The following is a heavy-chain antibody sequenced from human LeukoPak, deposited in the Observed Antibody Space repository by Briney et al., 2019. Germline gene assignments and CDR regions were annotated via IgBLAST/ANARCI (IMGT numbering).Heavy chain of an antibody. D-gene: IGHD2-2*01. CDR1: GYTFTGYY. CDR2: IKPNSGGT. Sequence: ASVKVSCKASGYTFTGYYMHWVRQAPGQGPEWMGWIKPNSGGTNYAQKFQGRVTMTRDTSISTAYMELSRLRSDDTAVYYCARVVPAAIIPMDYWGQGTLVTVSS. V-gene: IGHV1-2*02. CDR3: ARVVPAAIIPMDY. J-gene: IGHJ4*02.